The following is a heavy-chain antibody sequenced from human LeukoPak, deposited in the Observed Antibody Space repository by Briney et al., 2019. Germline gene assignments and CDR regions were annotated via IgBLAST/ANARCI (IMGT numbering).Heavy chain of an antibody. D-gene: IGHD4-17*01. V-gene: IGHV3-7*01. Sequence: GGSPRLSCAASGFTFSSYAMHWVRQAPGKGLEWVANIKQDGSEKYYVDSVKGRFTISRDNAKNSLYLQMNSLRAEDTALYYCARDGRGYNYGDYSTFDYWGQGTLVTVSS. CDR3: ARDGRGYNYGDYSTFDY. J-gene: IGHJ4*02. CDR1: GFTFSSYA. CDR2: IKQDGSEK.